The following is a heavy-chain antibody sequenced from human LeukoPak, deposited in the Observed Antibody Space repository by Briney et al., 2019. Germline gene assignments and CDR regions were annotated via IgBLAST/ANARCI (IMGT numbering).Heavy chain of an antibody. CDR1: GFSVSSNY. V-gene: IGHV3-66*01. J-gene: IGHJ4*02. D-gene: IGHD1-26*01. Sequence: GGSLRLSCAASGFSVSSNYMTWVRQAPGKGLEWVSVIYSGGSTYYADSVKGRFTISRDNSKNTLYLQMNSLRAEDTAVYYCARDPILPGATGGADYWGQGTLVTVSS. CDR3: ARDPILPGATGGADY. CDR2: IYSGGST.